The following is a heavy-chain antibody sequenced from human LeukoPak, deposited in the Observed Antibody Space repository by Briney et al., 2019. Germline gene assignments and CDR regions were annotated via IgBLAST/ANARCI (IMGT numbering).Heavy chain of an antibody. J-gene: IGHJ4*02. V-gene: IGHV3-30*03. D-gene: IGHD3-10*01. CDR3: ARELLWPDYYLDY. CDR2: ISYDGSNK. Sequence: GGSLRLSCAASGFTFSSYGMHWVRQAPGKGLEWVAVISYDGSNKYYADSVKGRFTISRDNAKNLLYLQMNSLRAEDTAVYYCARELLWPDYYLDYWGQGTLVTVSS. CDR1: GFTFSSYG.